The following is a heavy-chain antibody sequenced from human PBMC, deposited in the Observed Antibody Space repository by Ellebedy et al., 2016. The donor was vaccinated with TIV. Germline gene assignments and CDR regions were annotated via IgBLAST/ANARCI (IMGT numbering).Heavy chain of an antibody. V-gene: IGHV1-69*13. CDR3: ARGIITMVRGLDYGMDV. CDR2: IIPIFGTA. Sequence: AASVKVSCKASGGTFSSYAISWVRQAPGQGLEWMGGIIPIFGTANYAQKFQGRVTITADESTSTAYMELSSLRSEDTAVYYCARGIITMVRGLDYGMDVWGQGTTVTVSS. CDR1: GGTFSSYA. J-gene: IGHJ6*02. D-gene: IGHD3-10*01.